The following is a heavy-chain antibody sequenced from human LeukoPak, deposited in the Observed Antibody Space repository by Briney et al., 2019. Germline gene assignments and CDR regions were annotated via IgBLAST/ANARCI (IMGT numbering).Heavy chain of an antibody. J-gene: IGHJ4*02. CDR3: ARDQRYCSSSSCPWEPFDY. CDR1: GFTFSSYW. V-gene: IGHV3-7*05. CDR2: IKQDGSEK. Sequence: PGGSLRLSCAASGFTFSSYWMSWVRQAPGKGLEWVASIKQDGSEKYYVDSVKGRFTISRDNAKNSLYLQMNSLRAEDTAVYYCARDQRYCSSSSCPWEPFDYWGQGTLVTVSS. D-gene: IGHD2-2*01.